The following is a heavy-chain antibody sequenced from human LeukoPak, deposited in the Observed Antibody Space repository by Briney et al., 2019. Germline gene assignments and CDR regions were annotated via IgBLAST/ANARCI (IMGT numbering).Heavy chain of an antibody. V-gene: IGHV3-21*01. CDR1: GFTFSSYS. CDR3: ARDDTQYATYYFDY. Sequence: GGSLRLSCAASGFTFSSYSMNWVRQAPGKGLEWVSSISSSSSYIYYADSVKGRFTISRDNAKNSLYLQMNSQRAEDTAVYYCARDDTQYATYYFDYWGQGTLVTVSS. CDR2: ISSSSSYI. D-gene: IGHD2-2*01. J-gene: IGHJ4*02.